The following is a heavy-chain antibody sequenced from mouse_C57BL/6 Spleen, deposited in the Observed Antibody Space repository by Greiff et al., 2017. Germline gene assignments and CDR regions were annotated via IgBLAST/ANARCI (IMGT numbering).Heavy chain of an antibody. CDR2: IHPNSGST. CDR1: GYTFTSYW. D-gene: IGHD1-1*01. V-gene: IGHV1-64*01. CDR3: ARNHYCSSPYAMDY. J-gene: IGHJ4*01. Sequence: QVQLQQPGAELVKPGASVKLSCKASGYTFTSYWMHWVKQRPGQGLEWIGMIHPNSGSTNYNEKFKSKATLTVDKSSSTAYMQLSSLTSEDSAVYYCARNHYCSSPYAMDYWGQGTSVTVSS.